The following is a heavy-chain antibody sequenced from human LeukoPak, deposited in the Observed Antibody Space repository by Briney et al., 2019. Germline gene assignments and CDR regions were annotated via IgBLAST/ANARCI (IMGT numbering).Heavy chain of an antibody. V-gene: IGHV3-23*01. CDR3: AKDYIIAAALNWFDP. Sequence: WGSLRLSCAASGFTFSSYAMSWVRQAPGKGLEWVSTISGSGGRTYYADSVKGRFTISRDNSKNTLYLQMNSLRAEDTAVYYCAKDYIIAAALNWFDPWGQGTLVTVSS. D-gene: IGHD6-13*01. J-gene: IGHJ5*02. CDR2: ISGSGGRT. CDR1: GFTFSSYA.